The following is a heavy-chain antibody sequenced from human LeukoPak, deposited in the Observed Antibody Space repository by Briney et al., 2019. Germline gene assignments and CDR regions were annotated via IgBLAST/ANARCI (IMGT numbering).Heavy chain of an antibody. J-gene: IGHJ3*02. CDR2: MSPNSGNT. CDR3: ARGRLRLGAFDI. D-gene: IGHD5-12*01. V-gene: IGHV1-8*01. Sequence: GASVKVSCKASGYTFTSYDISWVRQATGQGLEWMGWMSPNSGNTGYAQKFQGRVIMTRNTSISTAYMELSSLRSEDTAVYYCARGRLRLGAFDIWGQGTMVTVSS. CDR1: GYTFTSYD.